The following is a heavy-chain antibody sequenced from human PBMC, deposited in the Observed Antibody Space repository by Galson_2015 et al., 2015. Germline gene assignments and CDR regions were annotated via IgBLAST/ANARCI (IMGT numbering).Heavy chain of an antibody. CDR2: INSDGSST. V-gene: IGHV3-74*01. J-gene: IGHJ4*02. D-gene: IGHD5-18*01. Sequence: SLRLSCAAPGFTFSSYWMHWVRHAPGKGLVWVSRINSDGSSTSYADSVKGRFTISRDNAKNTLYLQMNSLRAEDTAVYYCATYPGYSYGYGYYWGQGTLVTVSS. CDR1: GFTFSSYW. CDR3: ATYPGYSYGYGYY.